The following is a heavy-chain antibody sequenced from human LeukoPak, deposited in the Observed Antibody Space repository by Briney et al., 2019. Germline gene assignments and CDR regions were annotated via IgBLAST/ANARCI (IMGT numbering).Heavy chain of an antibody. Sequence: ASVKVSCKASGGTFSSYAISWVRQAPGQGLEWMGGIIPIFGTANYAQKFQGRVTITADESTSTAYMELSSLRSEDTAVYYCARARYSSSWSLSYDAFDIWGQGTMVTVSS. V-gene: IGHV1-69*13. CDR1: GGTFSSYA. CDR3: ARARYSSSWSLSYDAFDI. J-gene: IGHJ3*02. D-gene: IGHD6-13*01. CDR2: IIPIFGTA.